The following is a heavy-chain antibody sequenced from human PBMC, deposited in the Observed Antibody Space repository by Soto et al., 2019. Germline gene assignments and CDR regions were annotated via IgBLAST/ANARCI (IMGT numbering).Heavy chain of an antibody. CDR3: ATSYGNAAYTY. D-gene: IGHD3-10*01. CDR1: GHSVTSHY. CDR2: MHYTGFS. V-gene: IGHV4-59*02. Sequence: SETLSLTCSFSGHSVTSHYLTWIRQSPEKGLEWIGYMHYTGFSHYNPSLKRRLTLSVDRSKNQFTLPLTPLTVEDTAVYYFATSYGNAAYTYWGQGTQVTVSS. J-gene: IGHJ4*02.